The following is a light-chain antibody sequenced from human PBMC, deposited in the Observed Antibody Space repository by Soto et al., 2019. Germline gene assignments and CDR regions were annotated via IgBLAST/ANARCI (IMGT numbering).Light chain of an antibody. CDR1: QSISRY. J-gene: IGKJ1*01. CDR2: GAS. V-gene: IGKV3-20*01. CDR3: QQYGSSPPT. Sequence: IVLTQSPGTLSLSPGERNTLSCRASQSISRYFAWYQQKPGQGPRRLIYGASSRATGTPDRFSGSGSGTDFTLTINRREPEDFALYYCQQYGSSPPTFGQGTKVEIK.